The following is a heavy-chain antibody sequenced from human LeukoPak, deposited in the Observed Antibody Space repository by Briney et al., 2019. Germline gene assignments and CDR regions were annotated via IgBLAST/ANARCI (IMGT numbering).Heavy chain of an antibody. J-gene: IGHJ4*02. Sequence: SETLSLTCTVSGGSISSYYWSWIRKPPGKGLEWIGYIYYSGSTNYNPSLKSRVTMSVDTSKNQFSLKLSSVTAADTAVYYCASGMATITPFDYWGQGTLVTVSS. D-gene: IGHD5-24*01. CDR1: GGSISSYY. CDR3: ASGMATITPFDY. CDR2: IYYSGST. V-gene: IGHV4-59*01.